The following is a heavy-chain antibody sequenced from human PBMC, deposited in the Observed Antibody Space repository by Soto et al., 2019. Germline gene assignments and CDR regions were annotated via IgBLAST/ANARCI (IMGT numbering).Heavy chain of an antibody. J-gene: IGHJ4*02. D-gene: IGHD3-3*01. Sequence: EVQLVESGGGLVQPGRSLRLSCAASGFTFDDYAFHWVRQTPGKGLEWVAAITWNSGKINYADSVKGRFTISRDNAKNSLYLQMDSLRAEDTALYYCVRGFWSGSDDYWGQGTLVTVSS. CDR1: GFTFDDYA. CDR2: ITWNSGKI. V-gene: IGHV3-9*01. CDR3: VRGFWSGSDDY.